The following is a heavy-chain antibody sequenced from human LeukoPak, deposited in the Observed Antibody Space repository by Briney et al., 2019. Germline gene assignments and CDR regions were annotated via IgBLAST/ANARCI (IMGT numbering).Heavy chain of an antibody. D-gene: IGHD6-13*01. Sequence: SGGSLRLSCAASGFTFSDSFMSWVRQAPGKGLEWVGRSRNKADSYTAEYAASVKGRFTISRDESKNSLYLQISSLETEDAAVYYCATSSWYRLAYWGRGSLVTVSS. CDR3: ATSSWYRLAY. J-gene: IGHJ4*02. CDR2: SRNKADSYTA. CDR1: GFTFSDSF. V-gene: IGHV3-72*01.